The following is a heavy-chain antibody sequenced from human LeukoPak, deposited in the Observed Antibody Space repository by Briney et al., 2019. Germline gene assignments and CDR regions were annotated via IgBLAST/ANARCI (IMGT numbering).Heavy chain of an antibody. CDR3: ARETRFRIAAAGTES. Sequence: ASVKVSCKASGYTFTSYYMHWVRQAPGQGLEWMGIINPSGGSTSYAQKFQGRVTMTRDTSTSTVYMELSSLRSEGTAVYYCARETRFRIAAAGTESWGQGTLVTVSS. D-gene: IGHD6-13*01. CDR1: GYTFTSYY. J-gene: IGHJ5*02. CDR2: INPSGGST. V-gene: IGHV1-46*01.